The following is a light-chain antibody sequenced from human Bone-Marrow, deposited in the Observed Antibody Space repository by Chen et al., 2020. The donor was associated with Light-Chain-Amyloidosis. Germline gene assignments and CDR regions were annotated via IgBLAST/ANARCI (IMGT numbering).Light chain of an antibody. J-gene: IGLJ2*01. CDR1: KLGDRY. CDR3: QAWDSSTVI. V-gene: IGLV3-1*01. Sequence: SYELTQPPSVSLSPGQPASITCSGDKLGDRYTYWYQLKSGQSPVLVIYEDKKRPSGIPERFSGSNSGNTATLTISGTQPMDEADYYCQAWDSSTVIFGGGTKLTVL. CDR2: EDK.